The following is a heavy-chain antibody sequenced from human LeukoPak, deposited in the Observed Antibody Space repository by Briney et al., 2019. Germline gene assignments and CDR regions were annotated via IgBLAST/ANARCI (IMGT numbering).Heavy chain of an antibody. CDR3: ARTPQVRKAFDI. Sequence: PSETLSLTCTVSGGSISSYYWSWIRQPPGKGLEWIGYIYYSGSTNYNPSLKSRVTISVDTSKNQFSLKLSSATAADTAVYYCARTPQVRKAFDIWGQGTMVTVSS. D-gene: IGHD1-14*01. J-gene: IGHJ3*02. V-gene: IGHV4-59*01. CDR2: IYYSGST. CDR1: GGSISSYY.